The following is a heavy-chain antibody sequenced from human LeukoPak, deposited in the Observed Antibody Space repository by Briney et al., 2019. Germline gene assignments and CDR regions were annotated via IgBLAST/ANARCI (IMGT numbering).Heavy chain of an antibody. CDR2: IKEDEIHI. CDR3: AREGWYLDH. CDR1: GFTFTSYS. J-gene: IGHJ4*02. D-gene: IGHD2-15*01. V-gene: IGHV3-7*05. Sequence: GGSLRLSCAASGFTFTSYSMTWVRQAPGRGLEWVARIKEDEIHIYYVDSVKGRFTISRDNAKKSLYLQMNSLRAEDTAVYYCAREGWYLDHWGRGTRVTVSS.